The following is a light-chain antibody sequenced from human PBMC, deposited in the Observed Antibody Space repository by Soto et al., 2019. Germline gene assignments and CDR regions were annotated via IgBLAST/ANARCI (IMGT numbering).Light chain of an antibody. CDR3: QQYGSSRT. Sequence: EIVLTQSPGTLSLXPGERATLSCRASQSVSSSYLAWYQQKPGQAPRLLIYGASSRATGIPDRFSGSGSGTDFTLTISRLEPEDFAVYYCQQYGSSRTFGQGTKVEIK. J-gene: IGKJ1*01. CDR2: GAS. CDR1: QSVSSSY. V-gene: IGKV3-20*01.